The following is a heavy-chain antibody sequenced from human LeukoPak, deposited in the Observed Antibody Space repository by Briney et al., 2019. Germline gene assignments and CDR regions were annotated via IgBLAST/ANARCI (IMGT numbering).Heavy chain of an antibody. J-gene: IGHJ4*02. V-gene: IGHV3-11*01. D-gene: IGHD3-3*01. Sequence: GGSLRLSCAASGFTFSDWYMSWIRQTPAKGLEWVSYVSPSDDTMYYADSVRGRFTISRDNAKRSLYLQMNNLRAEDTAVYYCARGHFGLDNWGQGTLATVSS. CDR3: ARGHFGLDN. CDR2: VSPSDDTM. CDR1: GFTFSDWY.